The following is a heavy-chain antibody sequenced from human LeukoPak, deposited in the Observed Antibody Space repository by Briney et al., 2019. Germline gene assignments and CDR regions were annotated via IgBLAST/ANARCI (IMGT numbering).Heavy chain of an antibody. J-gene: IGHJ5*02. CDR1: GFTFDDYG. V-gene: IGHV3-20*04. D-gene: IGHD6-6*01. CDR3: ARDRREYRSSSPNWFDP. Sequence: PGGSLRLSCAASGFTFDDYGMSWVRQAPGKGLEWVSGINWNGGSTGYADSVKGRFTISRDNAKDSLYLQMNSLRAEDTALYYCARDRREYRSSSPNWFDPWGQGTLVTVSS. CDR2: INWNGGST.